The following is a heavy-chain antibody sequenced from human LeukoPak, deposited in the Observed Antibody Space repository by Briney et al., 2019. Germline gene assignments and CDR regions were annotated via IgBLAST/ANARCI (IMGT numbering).Heavy chain of an antibody. V-gene: IGHV1-2*02. CDR2: INPNSGGT. D-gene: IGHD2-21*01. Sequence: ASVKVSCKASGYTFTGYYMHWVRQAPGQGLEWVGWINPNSGGTNYAQKFQGRVTMTRDTSISTAYMELSRLRSDDTAVYYCAGQNCGGDCYFDYWGQGTLVTVSS. CDR3: AGQNCGGDCYFDY. CDR1: GYTFTGYY. J-gene: IGHJ4*02.